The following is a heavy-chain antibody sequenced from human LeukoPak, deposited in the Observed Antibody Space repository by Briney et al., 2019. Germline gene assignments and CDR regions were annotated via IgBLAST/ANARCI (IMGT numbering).Heavy chain of an antibody. J-gene: IGHJ6*03. Sequence: SETLSLTCTVSGGSISSYYWSWIRQPPGKGLEWIGYIYYSGSTNYNPSLKSRVTISVDTSKNQFSLKLSSVTAADTAVYYCARIYGDYGRYYYMDAWGKGTTVTISS. D-gene: IGHD4-17*01. CDR1: GGSISSYY. V-gene: IGHV4-59*01. CDR3: ARIYGDYGRYYYMDA. CDR2: IYYSGST.